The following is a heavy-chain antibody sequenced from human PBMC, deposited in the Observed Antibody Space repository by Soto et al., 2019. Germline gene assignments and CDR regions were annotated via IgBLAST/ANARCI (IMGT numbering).Heavy chain of an antibody. CDR3: ARTSRFAY. CDR2: INHSGST. Sequence: SETLSLTCAVYGGSFSDYYWSWIRQPPGKGLEWIGEINHSGSTNYNPSLKSRVTISVDPSKSQFSLRLSSVTAADTAVYYCARTSRFAYWGQGTLVT. D-gene: IGHD6-6*01. V-gene: IGHV4-34*01. J-gene: IGHJ4*02. CDR1: GGSFSDYY.